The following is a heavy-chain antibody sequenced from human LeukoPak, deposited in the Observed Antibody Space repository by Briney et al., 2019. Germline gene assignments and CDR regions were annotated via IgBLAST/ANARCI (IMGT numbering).Heavy chain of an antibody. Sequence: PGGSLRLSCAASGYTFSSYGMHWVRQAPGKGLEWVSAISGSGGSTYYADSVKGRFTISRDNSKNTLYLQMNSLRAEDTAVYYCRASRCSSTSCHPRHAFDIWGQGTMVTVSS. CDR2: ISGSGGST. D-gene: IGHD2-2*01. CDR3: RASRCSSTSCHPRHAFDI. J-gene: IGHJ3*02. CDR1: GYTFSSYG. V-gene: IGHV3-23*01.